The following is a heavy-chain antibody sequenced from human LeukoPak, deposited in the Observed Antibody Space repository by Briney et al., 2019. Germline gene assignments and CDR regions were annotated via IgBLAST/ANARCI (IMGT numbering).Heavy chain of an antibody. CDR2: IYYSGST. CDR1: GGSISSYY. D-gene: IGHD5-18*01. V-gene: IGHV4-59*01. J-gene: IGHJ5*02. Sequence: SETLSLTCTVSGGSISSYYWSWIRQPPGKGLEWIGYIYYSGSTNYNPSLKNRVTISVDTSKNQFSLKLSSVTAADTAVYYCARDRGFGYSYGEWFDPWGQGTLVTVSS. CDR3: ARDRGFGYSYGEWFDP.